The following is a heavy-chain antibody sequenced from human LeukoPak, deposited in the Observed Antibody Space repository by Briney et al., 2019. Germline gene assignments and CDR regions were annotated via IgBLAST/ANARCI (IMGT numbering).Heavy chain of an antibody. J-gene: IGHJ4*02. Sequence: GGSLRLSCAASGFTFSIYSMNWVRQAPGKGLEWVSSVSSSSSYIYYADSVKGRFTISRDNAKNSLYLQMNSLRAEDTAVYYCAKMTTVVIDYWGQGTLVTVSS. D-gene: IGHD4-23*01. CDR1: GFTFSIYS. V-gene: IGHV3-21*04. CDR2: VSSSSSYI. CDR3: AKMTTVVIDY.